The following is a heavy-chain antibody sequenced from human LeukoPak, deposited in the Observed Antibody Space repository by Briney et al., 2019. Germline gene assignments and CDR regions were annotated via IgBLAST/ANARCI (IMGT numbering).Heavy chain of an antibody. J-gene: IGHJ6*02. Sequence: GGSLRLSCAASGFTFSSYSMNWVRQAPGKGLEWVSSISSSSSYIYYADSVKGRFTISRDNAKNSLYLQMNSLRAEDTAVYYCASWSGFESYYYYYGMDVWGQGTTVTVSS. V-gene: IGHV3-21*01. CDR1: GFTFSSYS. CDR2: ISSSSSYI. CDR3: ASWSGFESYYYYYGMDV. D-gene: IGHD3-3*01.